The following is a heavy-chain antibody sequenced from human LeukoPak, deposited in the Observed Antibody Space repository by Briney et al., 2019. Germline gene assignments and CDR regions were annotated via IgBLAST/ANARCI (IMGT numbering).Heavy chain of an antibody. CDR2: IGSSGGT. CDR3: ARRLVHDTSGYYSDY. CDR1: GFTFRSYW. D-gene: IGHD3-22*01. V-gene: IGHV3-74*01. J-gene: IGHJ4*02. Sequence: PGGSLRLSCAASGFTFRSYWMHWVRQAPGKGLVWVSGIGSSGGTNYSDSLKGRFTISREDAKNTLYLQMNSPRAEDTAVYYCARRLVHDTSGYYSDYWGQRTLVTVSS.